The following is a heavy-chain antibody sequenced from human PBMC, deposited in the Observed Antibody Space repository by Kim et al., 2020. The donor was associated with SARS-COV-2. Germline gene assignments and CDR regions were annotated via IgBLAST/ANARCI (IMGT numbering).Heavy chain of an antibody. D-gene: IGHD2-21*01. CDR2: IYYSGST. V-gene: IGHV4-39*01. CDR1: GGSINSSSYY. J-gene: IGHJ4*02. CDR3: ASPGGALWGDEENY. Sequence: SETLSRTCTVSGGSINSSSYYWGWIRQPPGKGLEWIGNIYYSGSTYYNPSLKSRVTISVDTSKNQFSLKLSSVTAADTAVYYCASPGGALWGDEENYWGQGTLVTVSS.